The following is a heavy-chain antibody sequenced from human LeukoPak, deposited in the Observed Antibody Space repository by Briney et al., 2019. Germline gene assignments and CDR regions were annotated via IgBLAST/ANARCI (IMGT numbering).Heavy chain of an antibody. V-gene: IGHV4-39*07. CDR1: GGSISSSGYC. CDR3: ARDFRGGYDFWSRYYTPYYFDY. D-gene: IGHD3-3*01. J-gene: IGHJ4*02. CDR2: MYYSGST. Sequence: SETLSLTCTVSGGSISSSGYCRGWIRQPPGKGLEWIGSMYYSGSTYYNPSLKSRVTISVDTSKNHFSLKLSSVTAADTAVYYCARDFRGGYDFWSRYYTPYYFDYWGQGTLVTLSP.